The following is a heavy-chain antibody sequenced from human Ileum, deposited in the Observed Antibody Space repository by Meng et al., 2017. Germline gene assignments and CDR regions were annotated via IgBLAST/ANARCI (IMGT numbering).Heavy chain of an antibody. D-gene: IGHD1-26*01. Sequence: QVRLGGSGGGVVQPGTSLRLSCAASGFTFSSYAMYWVRQAPGKGLEWVAVISSDGANKYYTDSVKGRFTISRDNSKNTLSLQMNSLTAEDTAVYYCARDLLRACDYWGQGTLVTVSS. CDR2: ISSDGANK. CDR1: GFTFSSYA. V-gene: IGHV3-30*10. J-gene: IGHJ4*02. CDR3: ARDLLRACDY.